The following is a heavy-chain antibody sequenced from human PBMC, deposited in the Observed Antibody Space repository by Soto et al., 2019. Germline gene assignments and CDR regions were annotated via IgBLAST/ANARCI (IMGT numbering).Heavy chain of an antibody. V-gene: IGHV4-31*03. J-gene: IGHJ5*02. D-gene: IGHD3-3*01. CDR1: GGSISSGSYY. Sequence: TLSLTCTVSGGSISSGSYYWSWIRQHPVKGLEWIGNIYYSGNSHYSPSLRSRLTISIDTSKNQFSLRLSSVTAADTAVYYCARERQPYISSQGVWFGPWGQGTLVTVSS. CDR3: ARERQPYISSQGVWFGP. CDR2: IYYSGNS.